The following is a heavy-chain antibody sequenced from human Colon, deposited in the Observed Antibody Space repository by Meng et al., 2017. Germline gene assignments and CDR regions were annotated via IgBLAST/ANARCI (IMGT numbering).Heavy chain of an antibody. V-gene: IGHV4-34*01. CDR3: ARGVAGGFGIHFDS. CDR2: INNSGNT. D-gene: IGHD3-10*01. J-gene: IGHJ4*02. Sequence: QVQAQEAGTRIFKDSVSLSCTYSVYGRTFGSYYWNWIRQSTGKGLEWIGQINNSGNTIYNPSLKSRVTTSIDTSKNQFSLTLTSATAADTAVYYCARGVAGGFGIHFDSWGQGTLVTVSS. CDR1: GRTFGSYY.